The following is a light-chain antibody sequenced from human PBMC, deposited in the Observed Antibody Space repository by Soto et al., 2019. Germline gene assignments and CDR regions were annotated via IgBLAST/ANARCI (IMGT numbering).Light chain of an antibody. J-gene: IGKJ4*01. CDR1: QGISNF. V-gene: IGKV1-27*01. CDR3: QKYNSAPSLT. Sequence: DIQMTQSPSSLSASVGDRVTITRRASQGISNFLAWYQQRPGKVPKVLIYAASTLQSGVPSRFSGSGSGTDFTLTISSLQPEDVATYYCQKYNSAPSLTFGGGTKVEIK. CDR2: AAS.